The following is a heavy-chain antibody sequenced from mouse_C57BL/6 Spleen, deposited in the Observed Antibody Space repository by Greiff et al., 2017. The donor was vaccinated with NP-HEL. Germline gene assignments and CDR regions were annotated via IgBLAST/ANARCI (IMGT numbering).Heavy chain of an antibody. J-gene: IGHJ1*03. CDR1: GYAFSSSW. CDR3: ARTYDV. Sequence: VQLQQSGPELVKPGASVKISCKASGYAFSSSWMNWVKQRPGKGLEWIGRIYPGDGDTNYNGKFKGKATLTADKSSSTAYMQLRSLTSEDSAVYFCARTYDVWGTGTTVTVSS. V-gene: IGHV1-82*01. D-gene: IGHD5-1*01. CDR2: IYPGDGDT.